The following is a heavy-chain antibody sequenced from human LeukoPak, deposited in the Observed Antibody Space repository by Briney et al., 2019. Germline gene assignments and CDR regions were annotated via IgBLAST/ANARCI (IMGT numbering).Heavy chain of an antibody. D-gene: IGHD6-6*01. CDR2: IYYSGST. CDR1: GGSISNYY. CDR3: ARTGIAARLERESPYYFDY. J-gene: IGHJ4*02. V-gene: IGHV4-59*08. Sequence: SETLSLTCTVSGGSISNYYWSWIRQPPGKGLEWIGYIYYSGSTNYNPSLKSRVTISVDTSKNQFSLKLSSVTAADTAVYYCARTGIAARLERESPYYFDYWGQGTLVTVSS.